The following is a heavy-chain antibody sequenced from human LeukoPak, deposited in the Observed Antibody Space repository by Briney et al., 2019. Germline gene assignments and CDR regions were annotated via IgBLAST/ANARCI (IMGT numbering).Heavy chain of an antibody. D-gene: IGHD3-3*01. CDR1: GFIFSTHW. Sequence: PGGSLRLSCATSGFIFSTHWMSWVRQAPGKGLEWVASIWPDGSTKYYVDSVKGRFTISRDNTKNSLFLQMHGLRAEDTAVYYCARLFGSVTTYDYWGQGTLVAVSS. V-gene: IGHV3-7*01. CDR2: IWPDGSTK. CDR3: ARLFGSVTTYDY. J-gene: IGHJ4*02.